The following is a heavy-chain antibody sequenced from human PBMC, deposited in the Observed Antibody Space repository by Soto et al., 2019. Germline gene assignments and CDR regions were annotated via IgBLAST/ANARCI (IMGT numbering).Heavy chain of an antibody. V-gene: IGHV4-30-4*01. J-gene: IGHJ3*02. CDR3: ARVWGGAFDI. D-gene: IGHD3-10*01. CDR2: MHYSGST. Sequence: SETLSLTCTVSGGSVNNNDYYWSWIRQPPGKGLEWIGNMHYSGSTSYNQSLKSRVSISVDTSKNHFSLNLNSVTAADTAVYYCARVWGGAFDIWGQGTMVTVSS. CDR1: GGSVNNNDYY.